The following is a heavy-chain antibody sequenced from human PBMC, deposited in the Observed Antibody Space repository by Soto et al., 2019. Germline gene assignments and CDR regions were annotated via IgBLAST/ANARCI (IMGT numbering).Heavy chain of an antibody. CDR3: AQSIRGPRRFNGMDV. Sequence: SGPTLVNPTETLTLTCTFSGFSLTSPGMCVSWIRQSPGKALEWLALIERDDDDKYYSTSLKTRLTISKDTRKNQVVLTMANMEPADTATYSCAQSIRGPRRFNGMDVWGQGTTVNVSS. V-gene: IGHV2-70*13. CDR2: IERDDDDK. J-gene: IGHJ6*02. D-gene: IGHD1-20*01. CDR1: GFSLTSPGMC.